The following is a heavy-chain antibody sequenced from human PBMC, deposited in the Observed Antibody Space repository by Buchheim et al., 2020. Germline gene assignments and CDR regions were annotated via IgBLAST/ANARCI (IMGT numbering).Heavy chain of an antibody. D-gene: IGHD3-16*01. Sequence: QVQLQESGPGLVKPSETLSLTCAVSGGSISNYYWSWIRQPPGQGLEWIGYIPYSGSTSYSPSLKSRVSISVDTSKNRFSLKLNSVTAADTAVYYCAGYASTGSYFDLWGRGTL. V-gene: IGHV4-59*08. J-gene: IGHJ2*01. CDR1: GGSISNYY. CDR2: IPYSGST. CDR3: AGYASTGSYFDL.